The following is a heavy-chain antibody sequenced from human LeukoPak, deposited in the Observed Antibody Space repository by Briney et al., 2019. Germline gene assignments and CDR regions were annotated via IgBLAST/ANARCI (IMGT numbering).Heavy chain of an antibody. J-gene: IGHJ4*02. Sequence: SETLSLTCAVSGYSISSGYYWGWIRQPPGKGLEWIGSIYHSGSTYYNPSLKSRVTISVDTSKNHFSLKLSSVTAADTAVYYCARQAPYDFWSGYHYYFDYWGQGTLVTVSS. V-gene: IGHV4-38-2*01. D-gene: IGHD3-3*01. CDR3: ARQAPYDFWSGYHYYFDY. CDR1: GYSISSGYY. CDR2: IYHSGST.